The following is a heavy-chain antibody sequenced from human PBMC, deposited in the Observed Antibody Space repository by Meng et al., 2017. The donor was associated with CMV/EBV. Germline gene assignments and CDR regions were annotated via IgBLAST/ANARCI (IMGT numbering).Heavy chain of an antibody. CDR1: DGSVSSGSYY. CDR3: ARAATIFEYYGMDV. D-gene: IGHD3-3*01. Sequence: SETLSLTCTVSDGSVSSGSYYWSWIRQPPGKGLEWIGYIYYSGSTNYNPSLKSRVTISVDTSKNQFSLKLSSVTAADTAVYYCARAATIFEYYGMDVWGQGTTVTVSS. J-gene: IGHJ6*02. V-gene: IGHV4-61*01. CDR2: IYYSGST.